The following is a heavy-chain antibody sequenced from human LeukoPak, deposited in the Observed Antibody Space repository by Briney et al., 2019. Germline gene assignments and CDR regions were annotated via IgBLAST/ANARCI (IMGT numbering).Heavy chain of an antibody. D-gene: IGHD3-3*01. CDR1: GYTFTSYD. CDR3: ARGTYGFWSGYNWFDP. Sequence: ASVKVSCKASGYTFTSYDINWVRPATGQGLEWMGWMNPNSGNTGYAQKFQGRVTMTRNTSISTAYMELSSLRSEDTAVYYCARGTYGFWSGYNWFDPWGQGTLVTVSS. J-gene: IGHJ5*02. V-gene: IGHV1-8*01. CDR2: MNPNSGNT.